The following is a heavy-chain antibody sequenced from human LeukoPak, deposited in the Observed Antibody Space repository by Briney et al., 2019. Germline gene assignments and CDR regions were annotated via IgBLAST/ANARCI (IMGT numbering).Heavy chain of an antibody. CDR3: AAQKYCSSTSCPFDY. D-gene: IGHD2-2*01. CDR1: GGSISSGSYY. J-gene: IGHJ4*02. V-gene: IGHV4-61*02. Sequence: SETLSLTCTVSGGSISSGSYYWSWIRQPAGKGLEWIGRIYTSGSTNYNPSLKSRVTISVDTSKNQFSLKLSSVTAADTAVYYCAAQKYCSSTSCPFDYWGQGTLVTVSS. CDR2: IYTSGST.